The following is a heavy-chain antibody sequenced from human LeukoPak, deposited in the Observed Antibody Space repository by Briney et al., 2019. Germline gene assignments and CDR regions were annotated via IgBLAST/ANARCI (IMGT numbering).Heavy chain of an antibody. V-gene: IGHV3-20*04. Sequence: GGSLRLSCAASGFTFDDYGMRWVRHAPGKGLEWVTGINWNGGSTGYADSVKGRFTISRDNGKNSLYLQMNSLRAEDTALYYCARARGADSYVDYWGQGTLVTVSS. J-gene: IGHJ4*02. CDR3: ARARGADSYVDY. CDR2: INWNGGST. D-gene: IGHD1-26*01. CDR1: GFTFDDYG.